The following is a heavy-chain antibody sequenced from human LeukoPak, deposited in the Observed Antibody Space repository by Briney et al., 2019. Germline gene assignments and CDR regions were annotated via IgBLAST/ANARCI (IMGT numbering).Heavy chain of an antibody. J-gene: IGHJ4*02. CDR1: SGSISSYY. V-gene: IGHV4-59*12. CDR2: IYYSGST. D-gene: IGHD1-26*01. CDR3: AGAGVGDSGSYWAFDY. Sequence: SETLSLTCTVSSGSISSYYWSWIRQPPGKGLEWIGYIYYSGSTNYNPSLKSRVTMSVDTSKNQFSLKLSSVTAADTAVYYCAGAGVGDSGSYWAFDYWGQGTLVTVSS.